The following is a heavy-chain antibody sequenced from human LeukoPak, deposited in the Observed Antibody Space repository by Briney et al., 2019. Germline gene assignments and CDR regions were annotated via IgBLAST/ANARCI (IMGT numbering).Heavy chain of an antibody. Sequence: SETLSLTCAVSGGSISIGGYSWSWIRQPPGKGLEWIGYIYYSGSTYYNPSLKSRVTISVDRSKNQFSLKLSSVTAADTAVYYCARGLIDNWFDPWGQGTLVTVSS. V-gene: IGHV4-30-2*01. D-gene: IGHD3-16*01. J-gene: IGHJ5*02. CDR2: IYYSGST. CDR3: ARGLIDNWFDP. CDR1: GGSISIGGYS.